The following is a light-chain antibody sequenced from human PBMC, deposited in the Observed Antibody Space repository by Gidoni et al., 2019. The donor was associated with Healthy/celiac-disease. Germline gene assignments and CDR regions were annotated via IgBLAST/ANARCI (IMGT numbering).Light chain of an antibody. V-gene: IGKV2-28*01. Sequence: DIVMTQSPLSLPVTPGEPASISCRSSHSFLHINGYNYLDWYLQKPGQSPQLLIYLGSNRASVVPDRFSGSGSGTDFTLEISRVAAEDVGVYYCMQALQTRFXPXTKVDFK. J-gene: IGKJ3*01. CDR2: LGS. CDR3: MQALQTR. CDR1: HSFLHINGYNY.